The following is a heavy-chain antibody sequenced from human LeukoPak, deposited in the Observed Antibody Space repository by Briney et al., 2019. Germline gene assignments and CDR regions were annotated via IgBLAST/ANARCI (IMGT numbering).Heavy chain of an antibody. Sequence: GGSLRLSCAASGFTFSSYSMNWVRQAPGKGLEWVSYISSSSSTIYYADSVKGRFTISRDNARNSLYLQMNSLRAEDTAVYYCARHSHYYESRDSLAYWGQGTLVTVSS. J-gene: IGHJ4*01. CDR3: ARHSHYYESRDSLAY. V-gene: IGHV3-48*01. CDR2: ISSSSSTI. D-gene: IGHD3-22*01. CDR1: GFTFSSYS.